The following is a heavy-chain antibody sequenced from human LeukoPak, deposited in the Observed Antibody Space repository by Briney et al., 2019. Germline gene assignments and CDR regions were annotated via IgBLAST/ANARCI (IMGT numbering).Heavy chain of an antibody. CDR3: AKVESSSSGDYYYYYYMDV. CDR1: GFTFSDYY. CDR2: ISSSGSTI. J-gene: IGHJ6*03. D-gene: IGHD6-6*01. V-gene: IGHV3-11*01. Sequence: GGSLRLSCAASGFTFSDYYMTWIRQAPGKGLEWVSYISSSGSTIYYADSVKGRFTISRDNAKNSLYLQMNSLRAEDTAVYYCAKVESSSSGDYYYYYYMDVWGKGTTVTVSS.